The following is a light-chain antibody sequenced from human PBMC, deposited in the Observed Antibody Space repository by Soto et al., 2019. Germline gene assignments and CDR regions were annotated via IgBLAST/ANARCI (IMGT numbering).Light chain of an antibody. J-gene: IGKJ3*01. CDR2: DTS. Sequence: EIVLTQSPATLSLSPGETATLSCRASQSVSSYVAWYQQKPGQAPRLLIYDTSDRATGVPDRFSGSGSGTDFTLTISRLEPEDFAVYYCQQYGSLFGPGTKVDVK. V-gene: IGKV3-20*01. CDR1: QSVSSY. CDR3: QQYGSL.